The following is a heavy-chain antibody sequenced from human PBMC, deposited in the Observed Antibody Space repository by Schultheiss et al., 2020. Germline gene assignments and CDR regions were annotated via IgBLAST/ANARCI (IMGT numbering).Heavy chain of an antibody. CDR3: ARGHGSMEMIDAFDI. Sequence: GGSLRLSCAASGFTFSSYGMHWVRQAPGKGLEWVAVISYDGSDKYYADSVKGRFTISRDNAKNSLYLQMNSLRAEDTAMYYCARGHGSMEMIDAFDIWGQGTTVTVSS. D-gene: IGHD5-24*01. CDR1: GFTFSSYG. CDR2: ISYDGSDK. J-gene: IGHJ3*02. V-gene: IGHV3-30*03.